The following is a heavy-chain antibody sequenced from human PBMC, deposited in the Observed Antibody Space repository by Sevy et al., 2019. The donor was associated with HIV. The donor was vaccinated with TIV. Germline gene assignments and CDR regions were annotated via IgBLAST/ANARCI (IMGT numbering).Heavy chain of an antibody. CDR1: GYTFTGYY. D-gene: IGHD2-2*02. J-gene: IGHJ6*02. V-gene: IGHV1-2*02. CDR2: INPNSGGT. CDR3: AREEWCSSTSCYTGVYYYGMDV. Sequence: ASVKVSCKASGYTFTGYYMHWVRQAPGQGLEWMGWINPNSGGTNYPQKFQGRVTMTRDTSISTAYMELGRLRSDDTAVYYCAREEWCSSTSCYTGVYYYGMDVWGQGTTVTVSS.